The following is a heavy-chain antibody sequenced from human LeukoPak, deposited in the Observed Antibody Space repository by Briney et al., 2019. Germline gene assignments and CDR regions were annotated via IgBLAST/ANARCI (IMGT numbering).Heavy chain of an antibody. J-gene: IGHJ6*02. CDR1: GFTFSSYS. V-gene: IGHV3-21*01. Sequence: PGGSLRLSCAASGFTFSSYSMNWVRQAPGKGLEWVSSISSSSSYIYYADSVKGRFTISRANAKNSLYLQMNSLRAEDTAVYYCARLDTAMVFGMDVWGQGTTVTVSS. D-gene: IGHD5-18*01. CDR2: ISSSSSYI. CDR3: ARLDTAMVFGMDV.